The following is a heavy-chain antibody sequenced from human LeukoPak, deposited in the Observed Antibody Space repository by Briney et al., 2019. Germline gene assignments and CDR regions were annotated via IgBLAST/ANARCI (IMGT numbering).Heavy chain of an antibody. J-gene: IGHJ4*02. CDR1: GGTFSSYA. D-gene: IGHD6-6*01. CDR3: ARRSSSSGGFDY. Sequence: SVKVSCKASGGTFSSYAISWVRQAPGQGLEWMGRIIPTFGTANYAQKFQGRVTITTDESTSTAYMELSSLRSEDTAVYYCARRSSSSGGFDYWGQGTLVTVSS. CDR2: IIPTFGTA. V-gene: IGHV1-69*05.